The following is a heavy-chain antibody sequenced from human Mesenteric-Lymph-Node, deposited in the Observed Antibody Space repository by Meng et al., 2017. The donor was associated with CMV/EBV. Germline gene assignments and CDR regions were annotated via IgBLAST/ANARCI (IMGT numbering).Heavy chain of an antibody. CDR2: IYCSSGST. J-gene: IGHJ4*02. CDR3: VRGGAVAATGDD. V-gene: IGHV1-46*04. Sequence: SCRTSGYSFTNYYMHWVRQAPGQGLEWMGTIYCSSGSTNYAQKTQGRVTMSSDTSTRTVYMEMSSLRSEDTAVYYCVRGGAVAATGDDWGQGTLVTVSS. D-gene: IGHD2-15*01. CDR1: GYSFTNYY.